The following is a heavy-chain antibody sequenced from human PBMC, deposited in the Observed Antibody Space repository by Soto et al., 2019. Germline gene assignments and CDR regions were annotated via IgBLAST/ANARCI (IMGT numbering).Heavy chain of an antibody. CDR3: ERSRGSYYTNFDS. V-gene: IGHV1-69*08. D-gene: IGHD3-10*01. J-gene: IGHJ4*02. CDR1: ADTFTGYT. Sequence: QVQLVQSGAEVKKPGSSVKVSCKASADTFTGYTVTWVRQAPGQGLEWVGRVIPRVGAENFAQKFQGRVPISADKSADTAYMVLTGLTSEDTAVYYCERSRGSYYTNFDSWGQGTLVTVSP. CDR2: VIPRVGAE.